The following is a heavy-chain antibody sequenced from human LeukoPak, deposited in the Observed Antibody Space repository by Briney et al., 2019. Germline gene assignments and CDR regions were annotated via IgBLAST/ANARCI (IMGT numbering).Heavy chain of an antibody. CDR3: ARVAGTYYYDSSAYYLKSPFDY. J-gene: IGHJ4*02. Sequence: ASVKVSCKTSGYTFTTFYMHWVRQAPGQGPEWMGWINPDSGGSEYVQKFQGRVTFTSDTSSTTIYMEVRSLKSDDTAVYYCARVAGTYYYDSSAYYLKSPFDYWGQGTLVTVSS. D-gene: IGHD3-22*01. CDR2: INPDSGGS. CDR1: GYTFTTFY. V-gene: IGHV1-2*02.